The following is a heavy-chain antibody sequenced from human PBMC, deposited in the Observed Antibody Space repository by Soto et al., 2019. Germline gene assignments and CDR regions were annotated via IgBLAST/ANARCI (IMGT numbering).Heavy chain of an antibody. Sequence: ASVKVSCKASGYTFTSYGISWVRQAPGQGLEWMGWISAYNGNTNYAQKLQGRVTMTTDTSTSTAYMELRSLRSDDTAVYYCARQLEDVGIAVAGDNWGQGTLVTVSS. V-gene: IGHV1-18*01. D-gene: IGHD6-19*01. CDR3: ARQLEDVGIAVAGDN. J-gene: IGHJ4*02. CDR1: GYTFTSYG. CDR2: ISAYNGNT.